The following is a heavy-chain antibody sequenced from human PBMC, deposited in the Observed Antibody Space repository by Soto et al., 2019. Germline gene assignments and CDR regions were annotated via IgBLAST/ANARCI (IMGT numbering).Heavy chain of an antibody. Sequence: SVKVSCKASGGTFSSYAISWVRQAPGQGLEWMGGIIPIFGTANYAQKFQGRVTITADKSTSTAYMELSSLRSEDTAVYYCARKRVTIFGVVIIDYYGMDVWGQGTTLTVSS. V-gene: IGHV1-69*06. J-gene: IGHJ6*02. CDR3: ARKRVTIFGVVIIDYYGMDV. CDR1: GGTFSSYA. CDR2: IIPIFGTA. D-gene: IGHD3-3*01.